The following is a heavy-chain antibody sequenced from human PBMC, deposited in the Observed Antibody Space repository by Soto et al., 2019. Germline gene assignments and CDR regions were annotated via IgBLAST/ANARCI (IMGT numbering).Heavy chain of an antibody. CDR3: AREGATQDYYGMDV. V-gene: IGHV1-8*01. CDR2: MNPNSGNT. CDR1: GYTFTSYD. D-gene: IGHD1-26*01. J-gene: IGHJ6*02. Sequence: ASVNVSCKSSGYTFTSYDINWVRQATGQGLEWMGWMNPNSGNTGYAQKFQGRVTMTRNTSISTAYMELSSLRSEDTAVYYCAREGATQDYYGMDVWGQGTTVTVSS.